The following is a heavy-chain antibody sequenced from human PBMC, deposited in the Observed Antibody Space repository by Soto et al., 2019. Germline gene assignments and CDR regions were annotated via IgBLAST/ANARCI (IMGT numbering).Heavy chain of an antibody. V-gene: IGHV3-11*01. J-gene: IGHJ4*02. CDR1: GFTFSDYY. CDR2: ISSGGSTI. CDR3: ARDLQRKSDTAMVNYPFGY. Sequence: GGSLRLSCAASGFTFSDYYMSWIRQAPGKGLEWVSYISSGGSTIYYADSVKGRFTISRDNAKNSLYLQMNSLRAEDTAVYYCARDLQRKSDTAMVNYPFGYWGQGTLVTVSS. D-gene: IGHD5-18*01.